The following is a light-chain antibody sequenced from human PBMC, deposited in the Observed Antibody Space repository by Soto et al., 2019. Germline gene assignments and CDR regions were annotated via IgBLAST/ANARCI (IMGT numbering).Light chain of an antibody. J-gene: IGKJ1*01. CDR1: QSVSSN. CDR2: GAS. V-gene: IGKV3-15*01. Sequence: EIVMTQSPATLSVSPEERATLSCRASQSVSSNLAWHQQKPGQAPRLLIYGASTRATGIPARFSGSGSGTEFTLTISSLQSEDFAVYYCQQHNNWPRTFGQGTKVEIK. CDR3: QQHNNWPRT.